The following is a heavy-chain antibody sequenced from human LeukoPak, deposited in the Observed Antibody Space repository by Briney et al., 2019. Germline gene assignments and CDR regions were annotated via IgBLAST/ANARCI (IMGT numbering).Heavy chain of an antibody. V-gene: IGHV2-5*01. D-gene: IGHD6-19*01. CDR2: IKWNDDK. J-gene: IGHJ4*02. CDR1: GFSLSTTTVG. CDR3: AHRMRSYYSGWYFFDY. Sequence: SGPTLVHPTPPLTLTLTFSGFSLSTTTVGVGWIRQPPGKAMEWLGIIKWNDDKRYSPSLSTRLTITKDTSKNQVVLTMTNMDPVDTATYYCAHRMRSYYSGWYFFDYWGQGALVTVSS.